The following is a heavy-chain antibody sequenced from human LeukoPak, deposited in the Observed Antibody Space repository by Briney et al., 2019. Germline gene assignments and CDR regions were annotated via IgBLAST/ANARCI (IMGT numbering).Heavy chain of an antibody. CDR3: AIGSSTLTTKDWFDP. CDR1: GFTFSSYW. Sequence: GGSLRLSCAASGFTFSSYWMHWVRQVPGKALVWVARINTYGTSTTYGDSVEGRFTISRDNAKNTLDLEMNSLRDDDTAVYYCAIGSSTLTTKDWFDPWGQGTQVTVSS. CDR2: INTYGTST. D-gene: IGHD4-17*01. J-gene: IGHJ5*02. V-gene: IGHV3-74*03.